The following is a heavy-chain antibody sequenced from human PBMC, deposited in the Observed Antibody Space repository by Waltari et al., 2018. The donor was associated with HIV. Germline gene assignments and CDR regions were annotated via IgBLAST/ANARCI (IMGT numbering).Heavy chain of an antibody. CDR1: GGSFSGYY. CDR3: ARSTVTTDFDY. CDR2: INHSRST. J-gene: IGHJ4*02. D-gene: IGHD4-17*01. Sequence: QVQLQQWGAGLLKPSETLSLPCAVYGGSFSGYYWSWIRQPPGKGLEWIGEINHSRSTNYNPSLKSRVTISVDTSKNQFSLKLSSVTAADTAVYYCARSTVTTDFDYWGQGTLVTVSS. V-gene: IGHV4-34*01.